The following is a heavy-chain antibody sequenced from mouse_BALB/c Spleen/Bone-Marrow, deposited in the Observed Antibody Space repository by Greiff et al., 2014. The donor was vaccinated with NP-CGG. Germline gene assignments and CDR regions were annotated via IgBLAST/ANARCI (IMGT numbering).Heavy chain of an antibody. Sequence: VQVVESGVELVKPGAPVKLSCKASGYTFTSYWMNWVKQRPGRGLEWIGRIDPSDSETHYNQKFKDKATLTVDKSSSTAYIQLSSLTSEDSAVYYCARSHGYCPYWYFDVWGAGTTVTVSS. CDR1: GYTFTSYW. CDR3: ARSHGYCPYWYFDV. V-gene: IGHV1-69*02. D-gene: IGHD2-3*01. J-gene: IGHJ1*01. CDR2: IDPSDSET.